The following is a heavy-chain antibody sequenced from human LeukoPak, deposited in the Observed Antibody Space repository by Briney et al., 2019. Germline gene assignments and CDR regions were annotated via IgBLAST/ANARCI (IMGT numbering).Heavy chain of an antibody. Sequence: SVKVSCKASGGTFSSYAISWVRQAPGQGLEWMGGIIPIFGTANYAQKFQGRVTITADKSTSTAYMELSSLRSEDTAVYYCARTPYCSGGSCYSGYFDYWGQGTLVIVSS. CDR3: ARTPYCSGGSCYSGYFDY. J-gene: IGHJ4*02. CDR2: IIPIFGTA. CDR1: GGTFSSYA. D-gene: IGHD2-15*01. V-gene: IGHV1-69*06.